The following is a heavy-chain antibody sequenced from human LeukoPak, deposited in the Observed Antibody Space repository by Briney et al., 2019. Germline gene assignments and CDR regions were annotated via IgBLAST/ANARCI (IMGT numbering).Heavy chain of an antibody. V-gene: IGHV4-34*01. Sequence: SETLSLTCAVYGGSFSGYYWSWIRQPPGKGLEWIGEINHSGSTNYNPSLNSRVTISVATSKNQFSLKLRSVTAADTAAYDCARYFYDTSTMYYFDAFDIWGQGTMVTVSS. CDR1: GGSFSGYY. CDR2: INHSGST. CDR3: ARYFYDTSTMYYFDAFDI. J-gene: IGHJ3*02. D-gene: IGHD3-22*01.